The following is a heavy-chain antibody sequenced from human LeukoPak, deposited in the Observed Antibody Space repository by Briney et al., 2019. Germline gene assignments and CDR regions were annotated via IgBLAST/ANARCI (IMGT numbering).Heavy chain of an antibody. CDR1: GGSISSGGYY. CDR2: IYHSGST. CDR3: ARDSVSDKQQLVQGFDY. D-gene: IGHD6-13*01. V-gene: IGHV4-30-2*01. J-gene: IGHJ4*02. Sequence: SQTLSLTCTVSGGSISSGGYYWSWIRRPPGKGLEWIGYIYHSGSTYYNPSLKSRVTISVDRSKNQFSLKLSSVTAADTTVYYCARDSVSDKQQLVQGFDYWGQGTLVTVSS.